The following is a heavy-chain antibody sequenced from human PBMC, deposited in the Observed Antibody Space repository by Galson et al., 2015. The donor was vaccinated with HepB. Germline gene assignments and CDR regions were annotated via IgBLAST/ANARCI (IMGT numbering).Heavy chain of an antibody. CDR3: ARGGRGESGSYYGFDY. J-gene: IGHJ4*02. D-gene: IGHD1-26*01. Sequence: SLRLSCAASGFTFSSYAMHWVRQAPGKGLEWVAVISYDGSNKYYADSVKGRFTISRDNSKNTLYLQMSSLRAEDTAVYYCARGGRGESGSYYGFDYWGQGTLVTVSS. CDR1: GFTFSSYA. V-gene: IGHV3-30*04. CDR2: ISYDGSNK.